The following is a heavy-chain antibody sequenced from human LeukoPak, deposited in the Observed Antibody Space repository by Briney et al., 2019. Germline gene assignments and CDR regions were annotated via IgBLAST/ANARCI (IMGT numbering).Heavy chain of an antibody. Sequence: SETLSLTCTASGGSFTNYYWSWIRQPPGKGLEWIGYIYDSGGTNYTPCLKSRVTISMDTSQYQYSLNLRALTAADTAVSYYAIQNCARDFDSWGQGTLVTVSS. CDR3: AIQNCARDFDS. D-gene: IGHD2-8*02. J-gene: IGHJ4*02. CDR1: GGSFTNYY. V-gene: IGHV4-59*08. CDR2: IYDSGGT.